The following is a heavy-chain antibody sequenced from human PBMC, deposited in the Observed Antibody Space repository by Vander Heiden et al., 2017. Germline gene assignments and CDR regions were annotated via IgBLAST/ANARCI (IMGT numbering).Heavy chain of an antibody. J-gene: IGHJ4*02. Sequence: QVPLLGSGGALVKPGGSLRLSCAASDFTCTAYYTSWIRQAPGKGLEWVSYISSSGSTIYYADSVKGRVTISRDNAKNSLYLQMNSLRAEDTAVYYCARGGSGAYYYGSGSYPLDYWGQGTLVTVSS. CDR3: ARGGSGAYYYGSGSYPLDY. V-gene: IGHV3-11*01. D-gene: IGHD3-10*01. CDR2: ISSSGSTI. CDR1: DFTCTAYY.